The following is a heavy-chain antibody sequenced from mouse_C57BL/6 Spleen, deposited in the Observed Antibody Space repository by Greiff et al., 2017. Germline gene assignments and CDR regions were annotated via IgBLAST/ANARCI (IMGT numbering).Heavy chain of an antibody. CDR3: ARTHYGSLYYFDY. CDR1: GYTFTDYS. Sequence: EVKLQQSGPELVKPGASVKIPCKASGYTFTDYSMDWVKQSHGKSLEWIGDINPNNGGTIYNQKFKGKATLTVDKSSSTAYMELRSLTSENTAVYYCARTHYGSLYYFDYWGQGTTLTVSS. CDR2: INPNNGGT. V-gene: IGHV1-18*01. J-gene: IGHJ2*01. D-gene: IGHD1-1*01.